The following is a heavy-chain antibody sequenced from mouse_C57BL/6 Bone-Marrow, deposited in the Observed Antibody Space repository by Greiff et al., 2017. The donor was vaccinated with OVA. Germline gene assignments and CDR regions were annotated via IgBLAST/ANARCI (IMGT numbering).Heavy chain of an antibody. J-gene: IGHJ2*01. V-gene: IGHV1-63*01. CDR1: GYTFTNYW. D-gene: IGHD1-1*01. CDR2: IYPGGGYT. Sequence: VKLQESGAELVRPGTSVKMSCKASGYTFTNYWIGWAKQRPGHGLEWIGDIYPGGGYTNYNEKFKGKATLTADKSSSTAYMQFSSLTSEDSAIYYCAREGYYYGSSYYFDYWGQGTTLTVSS. CDR3: AREGYYYGSSYYFDY.